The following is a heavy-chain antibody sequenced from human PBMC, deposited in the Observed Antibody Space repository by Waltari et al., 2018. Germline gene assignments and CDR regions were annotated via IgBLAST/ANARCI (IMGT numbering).Heavy chain of an antibody. J-gene: IGHJ4*02. D-gene: IGHD6-19*01. CDR2: IIPIFGTA. CDR3: ARDTPSGNYFDY. V-gene: IGHV1-69*05. Sequence: QVQLVQSGAEVMKPGSSVKVSCKASGGTFSSYALRWVRQAPGQGLEWMGGIIPIFGTANYAQKFQGRVTITTDESTSTAYMELSSLGSEDTAVYYCARDTPSGNYFDYWGQGTLVTVSS. CDR1: GGTFSSYA.